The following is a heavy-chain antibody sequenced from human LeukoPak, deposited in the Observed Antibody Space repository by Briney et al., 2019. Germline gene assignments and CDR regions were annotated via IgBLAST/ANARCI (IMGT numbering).Heavy chain of an antibody. CDR3: ARHRVKITMVRGASGGFDY. V-gene: IGHV4-34*01. Sequence: SETLSLTCAVYGGSLSGYYWSWIRQPPGKGLEWIGEINHSGSTNYNPSLKSRVTISVDTSKNQFSLKLSSVTAADTAVYYCARHRVKITMVRGASGGFDYWGQGTLVTVSS. CDR1: GGSLSGYY. CDR2: INHSGST. D-gene: IGHD3-10*01. J-gene: IGHJ4*02.